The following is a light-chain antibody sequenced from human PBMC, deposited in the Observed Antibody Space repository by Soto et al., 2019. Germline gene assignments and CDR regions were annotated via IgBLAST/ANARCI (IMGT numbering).Light chain of an antibody. J-gene: IGKJ2*01. V-gene: IGKV3-15*01. Sequence: EIVLTQSPGTLSVSPGERVTLSCRASESLSTFLAWYQQKPGQAPRLLIYGASTKATGIPARFSGSVSATDFTLTISSLQSEDSAVYYCQSYNDWPFAFGQGTKLEI. CDR2: GAS. CDR3: QSYNDWPFA. CDR1: ESLSTF.